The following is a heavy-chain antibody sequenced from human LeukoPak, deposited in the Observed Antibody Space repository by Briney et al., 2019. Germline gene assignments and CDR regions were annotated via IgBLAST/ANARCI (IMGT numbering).Heavy chain of an antibody. J-gene: IGHJ6*02. CDR1: GGSISSSDYY. D-gene: IGHD6-13*01. CDR3: ARGHSSSWQRGYYYGMDV. V-gene: IGHV4-39*07. CDR2: IYYGGST. Sequence: SETLSLTCIVSGGSISSSDYYWGWIRQPPGKGLEWIGSIYYGGSTYYNPSLKSRVTISVDTSMNQFSLKLSSVTAADTAVYYCARGHSSSWQRGYYYGMDVWGQGTTVTVSS.